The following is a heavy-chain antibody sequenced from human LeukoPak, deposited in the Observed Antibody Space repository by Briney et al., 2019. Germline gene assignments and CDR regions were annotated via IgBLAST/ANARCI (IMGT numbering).Heavy chain of an antibody. V-gene: IGHV4-39*07. J-gene: IGHJ4*02. CDR2: IYYSGST. Sequence: PSETLSLTCTVSGGSISSSSYYWGWLRQPPGKGLEWVGSIYYSGSTYYNPSLKSRVTISVDTSKNQFSLKLSSVTAADTAVYYCARDRNYYDSSGYEGRFDYWGQGTLVTVSS. D-gene: IGHD3-22*01. CDR1: GGSISSSSYY. CDR3: ARDRNYYDSSGYEGRFDY.